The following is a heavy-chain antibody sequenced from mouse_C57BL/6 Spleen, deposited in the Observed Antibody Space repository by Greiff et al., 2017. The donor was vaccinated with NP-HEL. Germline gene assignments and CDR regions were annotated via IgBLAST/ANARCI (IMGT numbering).Heavy chain of an antibody. CDR2: ISSGGSYT. V-gene: IGHV5-6*01. D-gene: IGHD2-3*01. CDR3: ARREDGYYYAMDY. Sequence: EVMLVESGGDLVKPGGSLKLSCAASGFTFSSYGMSWVRQTPDKRLEWVATISSGGSYTYYPDSVKGRFTISRDNAKNTLYLQMSSLKSEDTAMYYCARREDGYYYAMDYWGQGTSVTVSS. J-gene: IGHJ4*01. CDR1: GFTFSSYG.